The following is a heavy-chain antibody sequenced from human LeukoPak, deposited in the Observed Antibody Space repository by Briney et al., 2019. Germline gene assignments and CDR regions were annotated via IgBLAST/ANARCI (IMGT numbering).Heavy chain of an antibody. Sequence: PSETLSLTCAVYGGSFSGYYWSWIRQPPGKGLEWIREINHSGSTNYNPSLKSRVTISVDTSKNQFSLKLSSVTAADTAVYYCARGTMTTVTYYFDYWGQGTLVTVSS. J-gene: IGHJ4*02. CDR1: GGSFSGYY. V-gene: IGHV4-34*01. CDR3: ARGTMTTVTYYFDY. CDR2: INHSGST. D-gene: IGHD4-17*01.